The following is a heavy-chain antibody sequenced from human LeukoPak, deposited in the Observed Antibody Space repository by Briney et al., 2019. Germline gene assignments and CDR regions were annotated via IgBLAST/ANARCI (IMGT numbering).Heavy chain of an antibody. CDR1: GFTVSSNY. J-gene: IGHJ6*03. CDR2: IYSGGST. CDR3: ARVPFWSGYYSGSYYMDV. Sequence: PGGSLRLSCAASGFTVSSNYMSWVRQAPGKGLEWVSVIYSGGSTYHADSVKGRFTISRDNSKNTLYLQMNSLRAEDTAVYYCARVPFWSGYYSGSYYMDVWGKGTTVTVSS. V-gene: IGHV3-53*01. D-gene: IGHD3-3*01.